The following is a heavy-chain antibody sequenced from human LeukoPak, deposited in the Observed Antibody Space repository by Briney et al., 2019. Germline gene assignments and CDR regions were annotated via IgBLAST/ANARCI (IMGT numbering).Heavy chain of an antibody. D-gene: IGHD3-3*01. Sequence: GGSLRLSCAASGFTFSSYAMSWVRQAPGKGLEWVSAISGSGGSTYYADSVKGRFTISRDNSKNTLYLQMNSLRAEDTAVYYCTTNDFWSGYSDYWGQGTLVTVSS. CDR3: TTNDFWSGYSDY. CDR2: ISGSGGST. CDR1: GFTFSSYA. V-gene: IGHV3-23*01. J-gene: IGHJ4*02.